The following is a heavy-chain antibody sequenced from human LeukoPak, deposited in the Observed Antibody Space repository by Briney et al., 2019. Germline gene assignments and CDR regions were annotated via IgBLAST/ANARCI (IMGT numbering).Heavy chain of an antibody. CDR3: ARGTYSGSPFFDF. CDR2: INHSGST. D-gene: IGHD6-6*01. CDR1: GGSFIGYY. Sequence: SETLSLTCAVHGGSFIGYYWGWIRQPPGKGLEWIGEINHSGSTKYNPSLKSRVTISEDTSKHQFTLKLSSVTAADTAVYSCARGTYSGSPFFDFWGQGTLVTVSS. J-gene: IGHJ4*02. V-gene: IGHV4-34*01.